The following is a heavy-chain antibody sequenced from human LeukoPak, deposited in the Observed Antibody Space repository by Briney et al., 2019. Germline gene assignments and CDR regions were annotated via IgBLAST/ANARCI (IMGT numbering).Heavy chain of an antibody. D-gene: IGHD3-22*01. J-gene: IGHJ4*02. V-gene: IGHV1-2*02. Sequence: RRASVKVSCKASGYTFTGYYMHWVRQAPGQGLEWMGWINPNSGGTNYAQKFQGRVTMTRDTSISTAYMELSRLRSDDTAVYYCARHRFLFDASGYRYFDSWGQGTLVTVSS. CDR3: ARHRFLFDASGYRYFDS. CDR2: INPNSGGT. CDR1: GYTFTGYY.